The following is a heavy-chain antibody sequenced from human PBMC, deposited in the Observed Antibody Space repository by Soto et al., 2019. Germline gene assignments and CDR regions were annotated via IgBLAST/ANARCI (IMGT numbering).Heavy chain of an antibody. CDR3: ARGRVGALDAFDI. Sequence: SVKVSCKASGGTFSSYAISWVRQAPGQGLEWMGGIIPIFGTANYAQKFQGRVTITADESTSTAYMELSSLRSEDTAVYYCARGRVGALDAFDIWGQGTMVTLSS. CDR1: GGTFSSYA. V-gene: IGHV1-69*13. J-gene: IGHJ3*02. CDR2: IIPIFGTA. D-gene: IGHD1-26*01.